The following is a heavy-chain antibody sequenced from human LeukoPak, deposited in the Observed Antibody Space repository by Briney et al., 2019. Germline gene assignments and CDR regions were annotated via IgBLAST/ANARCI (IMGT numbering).Heavy chain of an antibody. J-gene: IGHJ4*02. D-gene: IGHD1-1*01. CDR1: GFTFSSYA. V-gene: IGHV3-23*01. Sequence: GGSLRLSCAASGFTFSSYAMSWVRQAPGKGLEWVSAISGSGGSTYYADSVKGRFTISRDNSKNTLQMNSLSAEDTAIYYCAKHSGGVYGNSDYWGQGILVTVSS. CDR3: AKHSGGVYGNSDY. CDR2: ISGSGGST.